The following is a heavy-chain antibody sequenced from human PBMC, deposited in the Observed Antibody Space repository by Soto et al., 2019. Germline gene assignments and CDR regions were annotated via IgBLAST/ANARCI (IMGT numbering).Heavy chain of an antibody. CDR1: GGTFSSYA. CDR3: ARVKDIVVVPAAREGYYFDY. Sequence: SVKVSCKASGGTFSSYAISWVRQAPGQGLEWMGGIIPIFGTANYAQKFQGRVTITADESTSTAYMELSSLRSEDTAVYYCARVKDIVVVPAAREGYYFDYWGQGTLVTVSS. V-gene: IGHV1-69*13. D-gene: IGHD2-2*01. CDR2: IIPIFGTA. J-gene: IGHJ4*02.